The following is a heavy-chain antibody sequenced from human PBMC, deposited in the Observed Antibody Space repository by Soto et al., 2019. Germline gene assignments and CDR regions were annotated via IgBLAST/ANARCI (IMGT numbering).Heavy chain of an antibody. CDR3: ARQAVVVAATRYYYYGMDV. D-gene: IGHD2-15*01. CDR2: IYPGDSDT. Sequence: PGESLKISCNGSGYSFTIYWIGWVRQMPGKGLEWMGIIYPGDSDTRYSPSFQGQVTISADKSISTAYLQWSSLKASDTAMYYCARQAVVVAATRYYYYGMDVWGQGTTVTVSS. V-gene: IGHV5-51*01. J-gene: IGHJ6*02. CDR1: GYSFTIYW.